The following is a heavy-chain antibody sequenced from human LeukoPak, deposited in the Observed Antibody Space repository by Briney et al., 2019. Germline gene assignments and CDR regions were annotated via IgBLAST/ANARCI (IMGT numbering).Heavy chain of an antibody. CDR3: ARHSSYGLGIIDY. V-gene: IGHV4-39*01. CDR1: GGSISSSSYY. CDR2: LYFTGST. J-gene: IGHJ4*02. Sequence: PSETLSLTCTVSGGSISSSSYYWGWIRQPPGTGLEWIGSLYFTGSTYYNPSLKSRVTISVDTSKNQFSLKLSSVTAADTAVYYCARHSSYGLGIIDYWGQGTLVTVSS. D-gene: IGHD5-18*01.